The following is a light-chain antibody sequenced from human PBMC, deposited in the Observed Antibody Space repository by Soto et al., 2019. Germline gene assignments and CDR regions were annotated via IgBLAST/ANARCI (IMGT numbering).Light chain of an antibody. V-gene: IGKV3-20*01. J-gene: IGKJ1*01. CDR1: QSVASSY. CDR3: QQYGDSPVT. CDR2: DAS. Sequence: EVVLTQSPGTLSLSPGERVTLSCRASQSVASSYLAWYQQKPGQAPRLLISDASSRATDVPDRFSGSGSGTDFSLTISRLEPEDFAVYYCQQYGDSPVTFGQGTKVEIK.